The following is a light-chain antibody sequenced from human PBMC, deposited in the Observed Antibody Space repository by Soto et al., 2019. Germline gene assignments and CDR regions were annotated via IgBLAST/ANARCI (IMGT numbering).Light chain of an antibody. CDR3: QQYNIWPGT. CDR2: GAS. J-gene: IGKJ1*01. V-gene: IGKV3-20*01. CDR1: QSVSSNY. Sequence: EIALTQSPGTLSLSPGERATLTCRASQSVSSNYLAWFQQRPGQAPRLLISGASSRATGIPDRFSGSGSGTDFTLTVSSLQSEDFAVYHCQQYNIWPGTFGQGTKVDIK.